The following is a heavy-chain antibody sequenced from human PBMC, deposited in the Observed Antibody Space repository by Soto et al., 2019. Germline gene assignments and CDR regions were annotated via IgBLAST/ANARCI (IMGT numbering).Heavy chain of an antibody. CDR2: INAGNGNT. J-gene: IGHJ4*02. Sequence: ASVKVSCKASGYTFTSYAMHWVRQAPGQRLEWMGWINAGNGNTKYSQKFRGRVTITRDTSASTAYMELSSLRLEDTAVYYCARDGLNSGNYPPYYFDFWGQGTLVTVSS. CDR1: GYTFTSYA. CDR3: ARDGLNSGNYPPYYFDF. V-gene: IGHV1-3*01. D-gene: IGHD1-26*01.